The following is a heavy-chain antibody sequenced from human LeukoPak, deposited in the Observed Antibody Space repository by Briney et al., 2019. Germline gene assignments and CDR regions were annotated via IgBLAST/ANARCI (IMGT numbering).Heavy chain of an antibody. J-gene: IGHJ5*02. D-gene: IGHD6-13*01. Sequence: AGESLKISCKGSGYSFSTYWIGWVRQMPGKGLEWMGIIRPGDSDIRYSPSFQGQVTISADKSISTAYLQWSSLKASDTAMYYCARNSGNTNGWYGEFDPWGQGTLVTVSS. CDR2: IRPGDSDI. V-gene: IGHV5-51*01. CDR1: GYSFSTYW. CDR3: ARNSGNTNGWYGEFDP.